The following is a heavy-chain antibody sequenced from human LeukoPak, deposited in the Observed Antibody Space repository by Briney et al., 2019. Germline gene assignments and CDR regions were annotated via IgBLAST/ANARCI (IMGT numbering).Heavy chain of an antibody. J-gene: IGHJ4*02. V-gene: IGHV3-21*01. D-gene: IGHD3-9*01. CDR1: GFTFSSYS. CDR3: ARAEGALRYFDWSEY. CDR2: ISSSSSYI. Sequence: GGSLRLSCAASGFTFSSYSMNWVRQAPGKGLEWVSSISSSSSYIYYADSVKGRFTISRDNAKNSLYLQMNSLRAEDTAVYYYARAEGALRYFDWSEYWGQGTLVTVSS.